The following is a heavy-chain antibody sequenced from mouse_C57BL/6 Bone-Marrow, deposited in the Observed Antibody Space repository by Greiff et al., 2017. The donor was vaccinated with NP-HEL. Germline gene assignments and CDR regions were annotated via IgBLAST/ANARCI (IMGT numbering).Heavy chain of an antibody. CDR3: AREGGLRRRTYAMDY. V-gene: IGHV5-16*01. D-gene: IGHD2-4*01. Sequence: EVQLVESEGGLVQPGSFMKLSCTTSGFTFSDYYMAWVRQVPEKGLDWVANINYDGSSTYYLDSLKSRFIISRDNAKNILYLQMSSLKSEDTATYYCAREGGLRRRTYAMDYWGQGTSVTVSS. CDR2: INYDGSST. J-gene: IGHJ4*01. CDR1: GFTFSDYY.